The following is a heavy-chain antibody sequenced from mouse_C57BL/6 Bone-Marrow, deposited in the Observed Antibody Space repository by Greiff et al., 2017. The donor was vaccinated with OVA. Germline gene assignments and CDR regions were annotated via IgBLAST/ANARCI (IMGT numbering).Heavy chain of an antibody. J-gene: IGHJ3*01. Sequence: EVQLQESGPGLVKPSQSLSLTCSVTGYSITSGYYWNWIRQSPGNQLEWMGYISYDGSNNYNPSLKNRISITRDTSKNQFFLKLKSVTTEDTATYYCARGGDYGGQGTLVTVSA. V-gene: IGHV3-6*01. D-gene: IGHD2-13*01. CDR3: ARGGDY. CDR1: GYSITSGYY. CDR2: ISYDGSN.